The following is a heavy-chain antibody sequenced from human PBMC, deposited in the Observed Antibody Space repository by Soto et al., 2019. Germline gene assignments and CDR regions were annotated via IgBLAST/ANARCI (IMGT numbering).Heavy chain of an antibody. J-gene: IGHJ6*02. Sequence: QVQLQESGPGLVKPSGTLSLTCVVSDGSISSRSWWSWVRQPPGKGLEWIGEMLHTGSTSYNPSPKSRVNISGARSKNQFSLKLTSVTAADTAVYYCAGARTDGEGFGFYYGMDVWGRGTTVTVSS. D-gene: IGHD3-10*01. CDR3: AGARTDGEGFGFYYGMDV. CDR1: DGSISSRSW. V-gene: IGHV4-4*02. CDR2: MLHTGST.